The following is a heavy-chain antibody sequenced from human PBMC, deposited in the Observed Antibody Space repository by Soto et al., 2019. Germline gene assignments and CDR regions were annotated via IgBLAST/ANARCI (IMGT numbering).Heavy chain of an antibody. Sequence: PGGSLRLSCAASGFTFSTYWMDWVRQTPGKGLEWVANINQDGSEKNYVDSVKGRFTIYRDNAKNSLYLQMSSLTAEDSALYYYSRSLNSCGQGTLVTVSS. V-gene: IGHV3-7*01. CDR1: GFTFSTYW. J-gene: IGHJ4*02. CDR2: INQDGSEK. CDR3: SRSLNS.